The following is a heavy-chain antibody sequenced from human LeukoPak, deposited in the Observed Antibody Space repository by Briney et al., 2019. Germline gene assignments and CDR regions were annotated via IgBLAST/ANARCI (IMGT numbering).Heavy chain of an antibody. CDR2: ISIHGGDT. CDR1: GFTFSSYA. J-gene: IGHJ4*02. Sequence: PGGSLRLSCAASGFTFSSYAMHWVRQAPGKGLEYVSAISIHGGDTYYANSVKGRFTISRDNSKNTLYLQMGSLRAEDMAVYYSARVLRDASGYYDYWGQGTLVTVTS. V-gene: IGHV3-64*01. CDR3: ARVLRDASGYYDY. D-gene: IGHD3-22*01.